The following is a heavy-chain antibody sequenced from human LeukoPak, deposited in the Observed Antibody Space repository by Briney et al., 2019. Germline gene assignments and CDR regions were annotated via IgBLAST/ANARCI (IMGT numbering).Heavy chain of an antibody. Sequence: GASVKVSCKAFGYTFTVCYIHWVREAPGQGLEWMGGIIPIFGTANYAQKFQGRVRITADESTSTAYMELSSLRFGDTAVYYCAREAQESSSWYNFDYWGQGTLVTVSS. J-gene: IGHJ4*02. V-gene: IGHV1-69*13. CDR2: IIPIFGTA. CDR1: GYTFTVCY. CDR3: AREAQESSSWYNFDY. D-gene: IGHD6-13*01.